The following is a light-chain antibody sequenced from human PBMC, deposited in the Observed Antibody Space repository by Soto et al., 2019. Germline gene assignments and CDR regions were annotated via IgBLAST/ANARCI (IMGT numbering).Light chain of an antibody. Sequence: DIQMTQSPSSLSASVGDEVTITCRASQTIMTYLNWYQLKPGKPPRLLIYAASSLQSGVPSRFSGSGSGTDFTLTISSLQPEDFATYYCQQYNTYPYSFGQGTKLEIK. CDR2: AAS. J-gene: IGKJ2*01. CDR3: QQYNTYPYS. V-gene: IGKV1-39*01. CDR1: QTIMTY.